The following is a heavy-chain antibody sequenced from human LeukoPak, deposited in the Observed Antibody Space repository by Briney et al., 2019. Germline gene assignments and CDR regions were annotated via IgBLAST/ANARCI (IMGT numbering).Heavy chain of an antibody. V-gene: IGHV5-51*01. CDR2: IYPGDSDT. CDR3: ARFGRDIVVVPAAIYYYYYMDV. Sequence: GESLKISCKGSGYSFTSYWIGWVRQMPGKGLEWMGIIYPGDSDTRYSPSFQGQVTISADKSISTAYLQWSSLKASDTAMYYCARFGRDIVVVPAAIYYYYYMDVWGKGTTVTVSS. J-gene: IGHJ6*03. CDR1: GYSFTSYW. D-gene: IGHD2-2*01.